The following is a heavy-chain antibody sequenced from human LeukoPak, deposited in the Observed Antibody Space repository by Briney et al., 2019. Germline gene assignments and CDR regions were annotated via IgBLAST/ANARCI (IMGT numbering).Heavy chain of an antibody. D-gene: IGHD1-1*01. J-gene: IGHJ6*02. CDR1: GGTFSSYA. CDR3: ARVEEYYYYYGVDV. CDR2: TIPIFGTA. V-gene: IGHV1-69*13. Sequence: GASVKVSCKASGGTFSSYAISWVRQAPGQGLEWMGGTIPIFGTANYAQKFQGRVTITADESTSTAYMELSSLRSEDTAVYYCARVEEYYYYYGVDVWGQGTTVTVSS.